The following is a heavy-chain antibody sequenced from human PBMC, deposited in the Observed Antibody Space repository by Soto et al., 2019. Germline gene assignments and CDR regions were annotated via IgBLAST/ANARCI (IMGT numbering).Heavy chain of an antibody. V-gene: IGHV3-30-3*01. CDR2: ISYDGSNK. CDR1: GFTFSSYA. Sequence: QVQLVESGGGVVQPGRSLRLSCAASGFTFSSYAMHWVRQAPGKGLEWVAVISYDGSNKYYADSVKGRFTISRGNSKTXYRQMNSLRAEDTAVYYCVRDKSPYSSGWHNRHFDYWGQGTLVTVSS. CDR3: VRDKSPYSSGWHNRHFDY. J-gene: IGHJ4*02. D-gene: IGHD6-19*01.